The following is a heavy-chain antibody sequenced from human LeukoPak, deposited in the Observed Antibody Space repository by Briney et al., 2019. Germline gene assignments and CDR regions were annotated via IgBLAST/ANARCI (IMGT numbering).Heavy chain of an antibody. CDR1: GGSFSGYY. Sequence: PSETLSLTCAVYGGSFSGYYWSWIRQPPGKGPEWIGEINHSGSTNYNPSLKSRVTISVDTSKNQFSLKLSSVTAADTAVYYCARGGSLYYYDSSGYYPTIFDYWGQGTLVTVSS. J-gene: IGHJ4*02. V-gene: IGHV4-34*01. CDR3: ARGGSLYYYDSSGYYPTIFDY. CDR2: INHSGST. D-gene: IGHD3-22*01.